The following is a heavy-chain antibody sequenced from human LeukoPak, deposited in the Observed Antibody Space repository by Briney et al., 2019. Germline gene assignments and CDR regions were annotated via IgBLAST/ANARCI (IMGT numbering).Heavy chain of an antibody. CDR1: GFTFSNYG. CDR2: ISGSGRYT. V-gene: IGHV3-23*01. J-gene: IGHJ5*02. CDR3: AKDDNYIRFLS. D-gene: IGHD3-16*01. Sequence: GGSLRLSCAASGFTFSNYGMSWVRQAPGKGLEWVSAISGSGRYTYYADSVKGRFTISRDNSKNTLYLQMNSLRAEDTAVYYCAKDDNYIRFLSWGQGTLVTVSS.